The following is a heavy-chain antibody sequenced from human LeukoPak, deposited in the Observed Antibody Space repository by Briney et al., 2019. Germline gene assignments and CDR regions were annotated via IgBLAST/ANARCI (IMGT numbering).Heavy chain of an antibody. D-gene: IGHD1-26*01. Sequence: ASVKVSCKASGYTFTSYGISWVRQAPGQGLEWMGWISAYNGNTNYAQKLQGRVTMTTDTSTSTAYMELRSLRSDDTAVYYCARKSFTGGGSYPFSFDYWGQGTLVTVSS. CDR2: ISAYNGNT. CDR1: GYTFTSYG. V-gene: IGHV1-18*01. J-gene: IGHJ4*02. CDR3: ARKSFTGGGSYPFSFDY.